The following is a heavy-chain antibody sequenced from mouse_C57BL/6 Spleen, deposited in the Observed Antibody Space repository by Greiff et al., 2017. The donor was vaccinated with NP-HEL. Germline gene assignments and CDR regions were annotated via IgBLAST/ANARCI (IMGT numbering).Heavy chain of an antibody. CDR2: IHPNSGST. V-gene: IGHV1-64*01. CDR3: ALITTVVEGDYYAMDY. CDR1: GYTFTSYW. J-gene: IGHJ4*01. D-gene: IGHD1-1*01. Sequence: VQLQQSGAELVKPGASVKLSCKASGYTFTSYWMHWVKQRPGQGLEWIGMIHPNSGSTNYNEKFKSKATLTVDKSSSTAYMQLSSLTSEDSAVYYCALITTVVEGDYYAMDYWGQGTSVTVSS.